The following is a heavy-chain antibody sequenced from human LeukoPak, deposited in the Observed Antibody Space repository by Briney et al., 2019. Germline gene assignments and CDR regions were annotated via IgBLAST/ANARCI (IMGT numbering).Heavy chain of an antibody. V-gene: IGHV1-2*02. D-gene: IGHD3-10*01. CDR2: INPNSGGT. Sequence: GASVKVSCKASGYTFTGYYMRWVRQAPGQGLEWMGWINPNSGGTNYAQKFQGRVTMTRDTSISTAYMELSRLRSDDTAVYYCARDKLLWFGELLSPRGVFDYWGQGTLVTVSS. CDR3: ARDKLLWFGELLSPRGVFDY. J-gene: IGHJ4*02. CDR1: GYTFTGYY.